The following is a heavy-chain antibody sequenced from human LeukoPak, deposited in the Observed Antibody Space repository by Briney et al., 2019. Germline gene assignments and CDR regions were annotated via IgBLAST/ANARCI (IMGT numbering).Heavy chain of an antibody. CDR3: ARLHYDVLTGPFDY. CDR2: ISNSGTAI. D-gene: IGHD3-9*01. CDR1: GFTFNNYG. Sequence: PGGSLRLSCAASGFTFNNYGMHWVRQAPGKGLEWVSSISNSGTAIYYADSVKGRFTISRDNAKNSLYLQMNSLRAEDTAVYYCARLHYDVLTGPFDYWGQGTLVTVSS. V-gene: IGHV3-48*04. J-gene: IGHJ4*02.